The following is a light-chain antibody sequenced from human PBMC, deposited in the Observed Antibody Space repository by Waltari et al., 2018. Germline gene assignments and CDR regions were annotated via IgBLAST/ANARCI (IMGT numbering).Light chain of an antibody. J-gene: IGKJ1*01. CDR1: QRVNTNS. V-gene: IGKV3-20*01. Sequence: IVLTQSPGTLSLSPGQGATLSCRASQRVNTNSLAWYQHKPGRAPRLLIVGASTRATGTPDRFSGNGSWAEFTLTISRLEPEDVAMYYCQQYGSTPRTFGQGTKVEIK. CDR3: QQYGSTPRT. CDR2: GAS.